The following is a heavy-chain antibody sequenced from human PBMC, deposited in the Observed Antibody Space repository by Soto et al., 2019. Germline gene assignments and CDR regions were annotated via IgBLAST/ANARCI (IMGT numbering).Heavy chain of an antibody. J-gene: IGHJ4*02. CDR2: TSADNGDT. CDR3: ARDARETCTGSNCYYFDY. D-gene: IGHD2-2*01. V-gene: IGHV1-18*04. CDR1: GYTFNRYG. Sequence: QVQLVQSGAEVKEHGASVKVSCKDSGYTFNRYGFSWVRQAPGQGLEWMAWTSADNGDTNYAPQLQGRVTLTTDPSTGTAYMELRSLRSDDTAVYCCARDARETCTGSNCYYFDYWGPGTLVSVSS.